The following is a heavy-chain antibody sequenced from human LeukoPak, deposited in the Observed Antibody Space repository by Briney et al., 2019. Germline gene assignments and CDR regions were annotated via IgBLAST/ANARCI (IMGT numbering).Heavy chain of an antibody. D-gene: IGHD3-10*01. CDR2: ISSSSSYI. CDR3: ARDPSPSITMVRGTWFDP. V-gene: IGHV3-21*01. Sequence: GRSLRLSCAASGFTFSSYSMNWVSHAPAKGMEWDSSISSSSSYIYYADSAKDRFTISRDNAKNSLYLQMNSLRAEDTAVYYCARDPSPSITMVRGTWFDPWGQGTLVTVSS. CDR1: GFTFSSYS. J-gene: IGHJ5*02.